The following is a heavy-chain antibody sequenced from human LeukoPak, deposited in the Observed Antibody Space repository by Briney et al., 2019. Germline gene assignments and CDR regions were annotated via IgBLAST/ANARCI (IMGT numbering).Heavy chain of an antibody. CDR1: GGSITGSYY. Sequence: SETLSLTCTVSGGSITGSYYWGWIRQTPGERLEWIGSVFYSGGTYYNPSLKSRVTISVDTSKNQFSLKLSSVTAADTAVYYCARQLRFLEWYPNFDSWGQGTLVTVSS. J-gene: IGHJ4*02. D-gene: IGHD3-3*01. CDR3: ARQLRFLEWYPNFDS. CDR2: VFYSGGT. V-gene: IGHV4-39*01.